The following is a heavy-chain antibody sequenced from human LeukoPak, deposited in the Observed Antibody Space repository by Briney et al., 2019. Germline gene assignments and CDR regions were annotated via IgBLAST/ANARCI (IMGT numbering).Heavy chain of an antibody. CDR1: GFPFSSYA. CDR3: AKDLPQTTVTTLGPFDY. V-gene: IGHV3-23*01. Sequence: GGSLRLSFAASGFPFSSYAMSWVRQAPGKGLEGVSAISGSGGSTYYADSVKGRFTISRDNSKNTLYLQMNSLRAEDTAVYYCAKDLPQTTVTTLGPFDYWGQGTLVTVSS. CDR2: ISGSGGST. J-gene: IGHJ4*02. D-gene: IGHD4-11*01.